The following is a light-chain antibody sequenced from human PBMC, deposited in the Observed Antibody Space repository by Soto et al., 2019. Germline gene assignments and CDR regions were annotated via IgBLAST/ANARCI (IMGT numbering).Light chain of an antibody. CDR2: DAS. V-gene: IGKV1-5*01. CDR1: QSISSW. J-gene: IGKJ1*01. CDR3: QQYRP. Sequence: DIQTTQSPSTLSASVGDRVTITCRASQSISSWLAWYQQKPGKAPKLLIYDASSLESGVPSRFSGSGSGTEFTLTSSSLQPDDFATYYSQQYRPFGQGTKVDIK.